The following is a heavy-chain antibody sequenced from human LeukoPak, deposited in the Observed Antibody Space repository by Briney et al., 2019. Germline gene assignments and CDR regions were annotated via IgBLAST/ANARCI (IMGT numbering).Heavy chain of an antibody. CDR3: AKASEKYYYGSGSPRDY. Sequence: GGSLRLSCAASGFTFSSYAMSWVRQAPGKGLEWVSAISGSGGSTYYADSVKGRLTISRDNSKNTLYLQMNSLRAEDTAVYYCAKASEKYYYGSGSPRDYWGQGTLVTVSS. D-gene: IGHD3-10*01. V-gene: IGHV3-23*01. J-gene: IGHJ4*02. CDR1: GFTFSSYA. CDR2: ISGSGGST.